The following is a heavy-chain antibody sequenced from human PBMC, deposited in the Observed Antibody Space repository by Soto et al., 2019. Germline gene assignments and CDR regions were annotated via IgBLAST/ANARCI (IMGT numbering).Heavy chain of an antibody. Sequence: LRLSCAASGFTFCNYAMNWVLQAPCKGLEWVSAISGGGSTTYYADSVKGRFTISRDNSKNTLYLQMDSLRAEDTPLYSCVSKDPGTYYGLSDYWGQGTLVTVYS. CDR1: GFTFCNYA. J-gene: IGHJ4*02. D-gene: IGHD1-26*01. CDR2: ISGGGSTT. V-gene: IGHV3-23*01. CDR3: VSKDPGTYYGLSDY.